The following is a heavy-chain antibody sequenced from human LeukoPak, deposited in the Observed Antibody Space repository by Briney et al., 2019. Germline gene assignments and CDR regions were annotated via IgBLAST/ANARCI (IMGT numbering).Heavy chain of an antibody. Sequence: ASVKVSCKASGYTFTSYGISWGRQAPGQGLEWMGWISAYNGNTNYAQKLQGRVTMTTDTSTSTAYMELMKLRSDDTAGYYCGRPGADTAMAPTPYYGMDVWGQGTTVTVSS. D-gene: IGHD5-18*01. CDR2: ISAYNGNT. J-gene: IGHJ6*02. CDR3: GRPGADTAMAPTPYYGMDV. V-gene: IGHV1-18*01. CDR1: GYTFTSYG.